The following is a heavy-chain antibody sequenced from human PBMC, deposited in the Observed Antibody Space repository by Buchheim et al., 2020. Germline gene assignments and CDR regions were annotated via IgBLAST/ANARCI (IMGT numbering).Heavy chain of an antibody. CDR1: GYTFTSYY. Sequence: QVQLVQSGAEVKKPGASVKVSCKASGYTFTSYYMHWVRQAPGQGLEWMGIINPSGGSTSYAQKFQGRVTMTRDTSTSTVYMELSSLRSEDTAVYYCARGYPPYFYYYDSSGYHFDYWGQGTL. J-gene: IGHJ4*02. V-gene: IGHV1-46*01. D-gene: IGHD3-22*01. CDR3: ARGYPPYFYYYDSSGYHFDY. CDR2: INPSGGST.